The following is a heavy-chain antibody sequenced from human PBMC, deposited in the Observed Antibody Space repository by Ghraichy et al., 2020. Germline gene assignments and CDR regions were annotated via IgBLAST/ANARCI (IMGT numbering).Heavy chain of an antibody. CDR2: ISGDGGST. D-gene: IGHD6-13*01. Sequence: GGSLRLSCATSGFTFGDYAMHWVRQAPGKGLEWVSLISGDGGSTYYADSVWGRFTISRDNSKSSLYLQMNSLRTEDTALYYCANVRGYSSRFYYFDYWGQGTLVTVSS. V-gene: IGHV3-43*02. CDR3: ANVRGYSSRFYYFDY. J-gene: IGHJ4*02. CDR1: GFTFGDYA.